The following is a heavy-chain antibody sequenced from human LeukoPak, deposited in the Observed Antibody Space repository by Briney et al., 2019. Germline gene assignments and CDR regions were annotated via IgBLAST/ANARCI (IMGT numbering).Heavy chain of an antibody. CDR1: GFIFSRYW. CDR3: AKVVTWQWLVAGFDY. D-gene: IGHD6-19*01. J-gene: IGHJ4*02. Sequence: GGSLRLSCATSGFIFSRYWMSWVRQAPGKGLEWVSVIYSGGSTYYADSVKGRFTISRDNSKNTLYLQMNSLRAEDTAVYYCAKVVTWQWLVAGFDYWGQGTLVTVSS. V-gene: IGHV3-53*01. CDR2: IYSGGST.